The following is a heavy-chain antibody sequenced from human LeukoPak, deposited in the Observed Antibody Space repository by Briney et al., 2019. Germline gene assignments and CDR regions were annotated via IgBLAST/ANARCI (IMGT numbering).Heavy chain of an antibody. V-gene: IGHV4-59*08. D-gene: IGHD5-12*01. CDR2: IYYSGST. J-gene: IGHJ5*02. CDR1: GGSISSYY. Sequence: SETLSLTCTVSGGSISSYYWSWIRQPPGKGLEWIGYIYYSGSTNYNPSLKSRVTISVDTSKNQFSQKLSSVTAADTAVYYCARHGYSGYEGWFDPWGQGTLVTVSS. CDR3: ARHGYSGYEGWFDP.